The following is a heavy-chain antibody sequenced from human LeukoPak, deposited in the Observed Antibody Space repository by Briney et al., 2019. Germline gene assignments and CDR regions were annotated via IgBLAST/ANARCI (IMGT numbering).Heavy chain of an antibody. J-gene: IGHJ4*02. D-gene: IGHD6-19*01. Sequence: GGSLRLSCAASGFTFSGYAMSWVRQAPGKGLECVSAISGGAFSTYYADSVKGRFTISRDNSKNTLYLQMNSLRAEDTAVYYCARDGSSGWYWVDYWGQGTLVTVSS. CDR1: GFTFSGYA. CDR3: ARDGSSGWYWVDY. CDR2: ISGGAFST. V-gene: IGHV3-23*01.